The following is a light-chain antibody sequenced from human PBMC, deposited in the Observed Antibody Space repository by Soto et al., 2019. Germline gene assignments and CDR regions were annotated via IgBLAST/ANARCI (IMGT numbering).Light chain of an antibody. CDR2: GAS. V-gene: IGKV3-20*01. Sequence: EIVLTQSPGTLSLSGGERATLSCRASQSVSSGFLAWYQQKPGQAPRLLIYGASSRATGIPDRFSGSGSGTDFTLTISRLEPEDFAVYYCQQYGSSVTFGGGNKVEIK. CDR3: QQYGSSVT. J-gene: IGKJ4*01. CDR1: QSVSSGF.